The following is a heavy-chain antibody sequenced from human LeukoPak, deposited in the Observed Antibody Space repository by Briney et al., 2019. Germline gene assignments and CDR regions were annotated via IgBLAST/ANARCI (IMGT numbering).Heavy chain of an antibody. D-gene: IGHD3-10*01. Sequence: TLSLTCTVSGGSISSGGYYWSWIRQHPGKGLEWIGCIYYSGSINYNPSLKSRVTISVDTSKNQFSLNLNSVTAADTAVYYCKTFYSVSQLDYWGQGTLVTVSS. CDR3: KTFYSVSQLDY. CDR2: IYYSGSI. J-gene: IGHJ4*02. V-gene: IGHV4-31*09. CDR1: GGSISSGGYY.